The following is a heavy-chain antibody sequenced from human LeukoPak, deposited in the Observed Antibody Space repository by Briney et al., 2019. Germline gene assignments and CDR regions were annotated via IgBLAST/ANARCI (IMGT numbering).Heavy chain of an antibody. CDR2: MYYSGST. Sequence: SETLSLTCTVSGGSFSSYYWSWIRQPPGKGLEWIGYMYYSGSTNYNSSLKSRVTISVDTSKNQFSLKLSSVTAADTAVYYCARDDYYDSGVQHWGQGTLVIVSS. CDR1: GGSFSSYY. J-gene: IGHJ1*01. D-gene: IGHD3-10*01. CDR3: ARDDYYDSGVQH. V-gene: IGHV4-59*01.